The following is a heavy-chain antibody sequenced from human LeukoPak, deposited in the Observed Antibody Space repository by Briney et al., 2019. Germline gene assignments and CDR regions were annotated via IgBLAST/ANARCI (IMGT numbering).Heavy chain of an antibody. CDR3: HTVTTGFAFDI. D-gene: IGHD4-17*01. CDR2: IYGGGST. Sequence: GGPLRLSCAASGFTVSSNYMSWVRQAPGKGLEWVSVIYGGGSTYYPDSVKGRFTISRDNSKNTRYLQMNSLRAEDTAVYYCHTVTTGFAFDIWGQGTMVTVSS. CDR1: GFTVSSNY. J-gene: IGHJ3*02. V-gene: IGHV3-66*01.